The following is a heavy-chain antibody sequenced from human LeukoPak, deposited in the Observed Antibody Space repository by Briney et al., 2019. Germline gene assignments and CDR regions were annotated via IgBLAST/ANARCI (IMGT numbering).Heavy chain of an antibody. CDR1: GFTFSSYA. CDR3: AKTRPLDSSSWSHGDY. V-gene: IGHV3-23*01. CDR2: ISGSGDST. J-gene: IGHJ4*02. D-gene: IGHD6-13*01. Sequence: GGSLRLSCAASGFTFSSYAMSWVRQAPGKGLEWASAISGSGDSTYYGDSVKGRFTISRDNSKNTLYLQMNSLRAEDTAVYYCAKTRPLDSSSWSHGDYWGQGTLVTVSS.